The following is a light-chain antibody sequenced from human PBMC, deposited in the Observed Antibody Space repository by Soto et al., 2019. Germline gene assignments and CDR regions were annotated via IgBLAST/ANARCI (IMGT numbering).Light chain of an antibody. V-gene: IGKV3-20*01. CDR3: QQYCSSPIT. J-gene: IGKJ5*01. CDR1: QNISNY. Sequence: EIVFTQSPATLSLYPGIRATLCCRASQNISNYLIWYQQKPGQAPRLLILGASTRASGIPAKFSGSGSVTDFTLTISRLEPEDFAVYYCQQYCSSPITFGQGTRLEIK. CDR2: GAS.